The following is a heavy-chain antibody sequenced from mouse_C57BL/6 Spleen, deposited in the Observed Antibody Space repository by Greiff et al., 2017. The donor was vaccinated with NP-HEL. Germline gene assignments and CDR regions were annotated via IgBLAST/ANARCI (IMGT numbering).Heavy chain of an antibody. CDR1: GYTFTSYW. J-gene: IGHJ2*01. Sequence: VQLKESGTVLARPGASVKMSCKTSGYTFTSYWMHWVKQRPGQGLEWIGAIYPGNSDTSYNEKFKGKATLTAVTAASTAYMELSSLTNEDSAVYYCRGDCNEGSFDYWGPGTTLTVAS. CDR2: IYPGNSDT. CDR3: RGDCNEGSFDY. V-gene: IGHV1-5*01.